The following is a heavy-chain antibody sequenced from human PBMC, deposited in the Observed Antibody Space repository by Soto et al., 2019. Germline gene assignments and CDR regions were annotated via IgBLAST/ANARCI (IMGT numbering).Heavy chain of an antibody. CDR2: IYYSGST. V-gene: IGHV4-31*03. CDR3: ARDRDIRFLEWSAFDP. CDR1: GGSISSGGYY. D-gene: IGHD3-3*01. J-gene: IGHJ5*02. Sequence: PSETLSLTCTVSGGSISSGGYYWSWIRQHPGKGLEWIGYIYYSGSTYYNPSLKSRVTISVDTSKNQFSLKLSSVTAADTAVYYCARDRDIRFLEWSAFDPWGQGTLVTVSS.